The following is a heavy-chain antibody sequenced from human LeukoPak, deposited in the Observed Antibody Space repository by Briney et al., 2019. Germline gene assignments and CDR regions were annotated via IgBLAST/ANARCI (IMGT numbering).Heavy chain of an antibody. Sequence: SETLSLTCTVSGGSISSYYWSWIRQPPGKGLEWIGYIYYSGSTNYNPSLKSRVTISVDTSKNQFPLKLSSVTAADTAVYYCAREGNDFSAPFQHWGQGTLVTVSS. CDR2: IYYSGST. CDR1: GGSISSYY. J-gene: IGHJ1*01. D-gene: IGHD3-3*01. CDR3: AREGNDFSAPFQH. V-gene: IGHV4-59*01.